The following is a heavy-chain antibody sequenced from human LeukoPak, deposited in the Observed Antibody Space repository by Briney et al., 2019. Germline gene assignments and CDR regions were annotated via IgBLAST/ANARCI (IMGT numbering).Heavy chain of an antibody. CDR2: IYYTGST. CDR1: GGSISSSSYY. D-gene: IGHD3-16*01. V-gene: IGHV4-39*07. J-gene: IGHJ3*02. Sequence: PSETLSLTCTVSGGSISSSSYYWGWIRQPPGKGLEWIGTIYYTGSTYYNPSLKSRVTISVDTSKNQFSLKLSSVTAADTAVFYCARYLGTLSDAFDIWGQGTMVTVSS. CDR3: ARYLGTLSDAFDI.